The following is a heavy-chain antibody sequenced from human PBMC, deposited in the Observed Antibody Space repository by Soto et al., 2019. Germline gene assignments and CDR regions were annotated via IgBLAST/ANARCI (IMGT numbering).Heavy chain of an antibody. CDR2: VSGDGGRT. D-gene: IGHD2-2*01. CDR1: RFTFSSYG. CDR3: ARLLNDIVVVPAAIFYYYAMDV. Sequence: GGSLRLSCAASRFTFSSYGLSWVRQAPGKGLEWVSTVSGDGGRTYYADSVKGRFTISRDNSKNTLYLQMNSLRAGDTAVYYCARLLNDIVVVPAAIFYYYAMDVWGPGTPVTVS. J-gene: IGHJ6*02. V-gene: IGHV3-23*01.